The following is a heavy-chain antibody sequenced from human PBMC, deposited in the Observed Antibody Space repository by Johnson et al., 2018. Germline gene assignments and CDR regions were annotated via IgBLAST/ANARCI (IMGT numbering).Heavy chain of an antibody. D-gene: IGHD3-9*01. J-gene: IGHJ1*01. V-gene: IGHV3-30*02. CDR3: AKDGRLLRYFDWAFIFQH. Sequence: QVQLVESGAEVKKPGASVKVSCKASGYTFTSYYMHWVRQAPGKGLEWVAVIWYDGSNKYYADSVKGRFTISRDNSKNTLYLQRNNLRAEDTAVYYCAKDGRLLRYFDWAFIFQHWGQGTLVTVSS. CDR2: IWYDGSNK. CDR1: GYTFTSYY.